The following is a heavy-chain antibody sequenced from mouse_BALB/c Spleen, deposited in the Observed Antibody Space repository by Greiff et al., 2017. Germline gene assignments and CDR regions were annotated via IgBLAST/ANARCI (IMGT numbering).Heavy chain of an antibody. J-gene: IGHJ3*01. Sequence: QVQLQQSGAELAKPGASVKMSCKASGYTFTSYWMHWVKQRPGQGLDWIGYINPSTGYTEYNQKFKDKATLTADKSSSTAYMQQSSLTSEDSAVYDCAESTVEAWFAYWGQGTLVTVSA. D-gene: IGHD1-1*01. CDR3: AESTVEAWFAY. CDR1: GYTFTSYW. V-gene: IGHV1-7*01. CDR2: INPSTGYT.